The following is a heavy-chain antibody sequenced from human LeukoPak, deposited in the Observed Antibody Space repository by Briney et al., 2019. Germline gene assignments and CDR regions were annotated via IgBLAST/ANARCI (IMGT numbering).Heavy chain of an antibody. CDR2: IYYSGST. J-gene: IGHJ6*02. CDR3: ARLGYYDSSGFPYWLYYYYYGMDV. D-gene: IGHD3-22*01. CDR1: GGSISSSSYY. Sequence: SETLSLTCTVSGGSISSSSYYWGWIRQPPGKGLEWIGSIYYSGSTYYNPSLKSRATISVDTSKNQFSLKLSSVTAADTAVYYCARLGYYDSSGFPYWLYYYYYGMDVWGQGTTVTVSS. V-gene: IGHV4-39*01.